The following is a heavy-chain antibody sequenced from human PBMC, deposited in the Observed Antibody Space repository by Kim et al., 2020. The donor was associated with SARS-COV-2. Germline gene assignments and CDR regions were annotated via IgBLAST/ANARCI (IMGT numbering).Heavy chain of an antibody. CDR1: GFTISSYA. J-gene: IGHJ6*01. CDR2: ISYDGSNK. CDR3: ARANYYDSSGYYY. V-gene: IGHV3-30*04. Sequence: GGSLRLSCAASGFTISSYAMHWVRQAPGKGLEWVAVISYDGSNKYYADSVKGRFTISRDNSKNTLYLQMNSLRAEDTAVYYCARANYYDSSGYYY. D-gene: IGHD3-22*01.